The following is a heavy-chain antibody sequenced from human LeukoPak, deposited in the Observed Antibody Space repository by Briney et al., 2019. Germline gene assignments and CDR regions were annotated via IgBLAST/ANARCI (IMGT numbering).Heavy chain of an antibody. D-gene: IGHD1-26*01. CDR3: ARDLTDEGSGSYYGS. Sequence: PGGSLRLSCAASGFTFSSYWMHWVRQAPGKGLVWVSRINIDGSSTTYADSVKGRFTISRDNAKNTLYLQMNSLRAEDTAVYYCARDLTDEGSGSYYGSWGQGTLVTVSS. CDR2: INIDGSST. V-gene: IGHV3-74*01. CDR1: GFTFSSYW. J-gene: IGHJ5*02.